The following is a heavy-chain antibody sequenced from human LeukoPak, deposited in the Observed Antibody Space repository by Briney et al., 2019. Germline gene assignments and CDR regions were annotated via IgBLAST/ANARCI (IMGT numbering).Heavy chain of an antibody. CDR3: ARGGSGNYWDFDY. V-gene: IGHV4-38-2*01. J-gene: IGHJ4*02. CDR1: GFSIRSPYY. D-gene: IGHD3-10*01. CDR2: VHHSGYT. Sequence: SETLSLTCAVSGFSIRSPYYWGWIRQPPGKGLEWIGSVHHSGYTHYNPSLKSRVTTSIDTPNNQFSLKLKLNSVTAADTAVYYCARGGSGNYWDFDYWGQGTLVPSPQ.